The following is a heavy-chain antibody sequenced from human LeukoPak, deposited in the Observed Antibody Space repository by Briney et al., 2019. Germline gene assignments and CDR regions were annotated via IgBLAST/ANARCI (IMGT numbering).Heavy chain of an antibody. V-gene: IGHV1-18*01. CDR2: ISAYNGNT. Sequence: ASVKVSCKASGYTFTSYGISWVRQAPGQGLEWMGWISAYNGNTNYAQKLQGRVTMTTDTSTSTAYMELRSLRSDDTAVYYCARAYTGGVVVVPAAIGFDPWGQGTLVTVSS. D-gene: IGHD2-2*02. CDR1: GYTFTSYG. CDR3: ARAYTGGVVVVPAAIGFDP. J-gene: IGHJ5*02.